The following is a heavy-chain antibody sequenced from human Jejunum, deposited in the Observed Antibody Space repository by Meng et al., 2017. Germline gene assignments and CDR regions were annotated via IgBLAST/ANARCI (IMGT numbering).Heavy chain of an antibody. Sequence: GESLKISCAASGFTFSSYVMSWVRQAPGKGLEWVSTITSSDGTTYYADSVRGRFTISRDNSKNTLYLQMNSLRAEDTAVYYCAKVEPITAQYRGWYGLDYWGQGTLVTVSS. D-gene: IGHD6-19*01. CDR1: GFTFSSYV. CDR3: AKVEPITAQYRGWYGLDY. CDR2: ITSSDGTT. J-gene: IGHJ4*02. V-gene: IGHV3-23*01.